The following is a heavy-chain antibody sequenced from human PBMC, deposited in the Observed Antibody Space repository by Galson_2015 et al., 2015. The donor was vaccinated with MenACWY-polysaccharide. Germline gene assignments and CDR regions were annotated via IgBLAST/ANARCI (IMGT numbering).Heavy chain of an antibody. V-gene: IGHV3-30*12. D-gene: IGHD3-10*02. CDR1: GLRFRGSG. Sequence: SLRLSCAASGLRFRGSGMHWVRQAPGKGLEWVAVIQYDGSQKQYIDSVKGRFTISRDNSKYTLYLEMNSLRAEDTALYYCAREGSRIVFHAFDVWGQGTMVIVSS. CDR2: IQYDGSQK. CDR3: AREGSRIVFHAFDV. J-gene: IGHJ3*01.